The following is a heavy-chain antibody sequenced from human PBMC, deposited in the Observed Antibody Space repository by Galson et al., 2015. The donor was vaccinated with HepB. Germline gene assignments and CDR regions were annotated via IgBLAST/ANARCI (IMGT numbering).Heavy chain of an antibody. J-gene: IGHJ5*02. CDR3: AKASHYYDSSGWFDP. CDR2: ISYDGSNK. D-gene: IGHD3-22*01. V-gene: IGHV3-30*18. CDR1: GFTFSSYG. Sequence: SLRLSCAASGFTFSSYGMHWVRQAPGKGLEWVAVISYDGSNKYYADSVKGRFTISRDNSKNTLYLQMNSLRAEDTAVYYCAKASHYYDSSGWFDPWGQGTLVTVSS.